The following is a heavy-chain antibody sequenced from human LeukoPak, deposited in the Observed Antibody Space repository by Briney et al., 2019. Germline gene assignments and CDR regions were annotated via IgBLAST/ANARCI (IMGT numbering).Heavy chain of an antibody. Sequence: SETLSLTCAVYGASFSYDYWSWIRQAPGKGLEWIGEINHSGSITYNPSLKSRVTISAEKSKSQFSLRLTSVTAADTAVYYCARGVWAPRFDSWGQGTLVTVSS. CDR3: ARGVWAPRFDS. V-gene: IGHV4-34*01. D-gene: IGHD7-27*01. J-gene: IGHJ5*01. CDR2: INHSGSI. CDR1: GASFSYDY.